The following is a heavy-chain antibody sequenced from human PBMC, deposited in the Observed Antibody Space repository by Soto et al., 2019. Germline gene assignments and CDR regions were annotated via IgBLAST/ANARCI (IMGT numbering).Heavy chain of an antibody. CDR2: ITHSGST. Sequence: QVQLQQWGAGLLKPSETLSLTCAVYGGSFSGYYWSWIRQPPGKGLEWIGEITHSGSTNYNPSLXNGAPVSVDTXXNXSXQKLRSVTAADTGVSCCASGRPLYSSSWYGGDSCVYWGQETLVVVSS. J-gene: IGHJ4*02. V-gene: IGHV4-34*01. CDR3: ASGRPLYSSSWYGGDSCVY. CDR1: GGSFSGYY. D-gene: IGHD6-13*01.